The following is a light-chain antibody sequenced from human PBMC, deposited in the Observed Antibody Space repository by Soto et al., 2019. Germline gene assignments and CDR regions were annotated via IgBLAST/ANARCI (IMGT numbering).Light chain of an antibody. CDR1: QSVSSSY. CDR2: GAS. J-gene: IGKJ1*01. Sequence: EIVLTQSPGTLSLSPGERATLSCRASQSVSSSYLAWYQQKPGQAPRLLIYGASSRATGIPDRFSGSGSWTDFTLTISRLEPDDFAVYCWQQYGSFWTFGQGTKVEIK. CDR3: QQYGSFWT. V-gene: IGKV3-20*01.